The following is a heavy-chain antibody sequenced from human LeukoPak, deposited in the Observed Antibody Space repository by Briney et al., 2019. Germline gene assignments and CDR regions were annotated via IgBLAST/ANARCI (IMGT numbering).Heavy chain of an antibody. D-gene: IGHD5-24*01. J-gene: IGHJ2*01. CDR1: GGTFSSYA. CDR2: IIPIFGTA. V-gene: IGHV1-69*13. CDR3: ARDWEGGYNLWYFDL. Sequence: SVKVSCKASGGTFSSYAISWVRQAPGQGLEWMGGIIPIFGTANYAQKFQGRVTITADESTSTAYMELSSLRSEDTAVYYCARDWEGGYNLWYFDLWGRDILVTVSS.